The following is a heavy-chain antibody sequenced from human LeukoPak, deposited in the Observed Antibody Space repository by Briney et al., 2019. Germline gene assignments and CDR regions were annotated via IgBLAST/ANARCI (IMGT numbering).Heavy chain of an antibody. Sequence: GRSLRLSCAASGFTFSSYAMYWVRQAPDKGLEWVAVLSYDGSTKSYADSVKGRFTISRDNSKSTMYLQMNRLRAEDMAVYYCARGRRYCSSTSCSNFDYWGQGTLVTVSS. CDR1: GFTFSSYA. D-gene: IGHD2-2*01. J-gene: IGHJ4*02. CDR2: LSYDGSTK. V-gene: IGHV3-30-3*01. CDR3: ARGRRYCSSTSCSNFDY.